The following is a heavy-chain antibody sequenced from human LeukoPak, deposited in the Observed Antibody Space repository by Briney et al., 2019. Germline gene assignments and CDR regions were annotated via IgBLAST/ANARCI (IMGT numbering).Heavy chain of an antibody. CDR3: CHSLSGRTGAFDI. Sequence: SQTLSLTCVISGDSVSSNIAAWTWIRQSPSRGLEWLGRTYYRSRWFYGYAVSVKGRITINLDTSKNQFSLQLDSVTPEDTAVYYCCHSLSGRTGAFDIWGRGTVVTVSS. V-gene: IGHV6-1*01. J-gene: IGHJ3*02. D-gene: IGHD2-21*01. CDR1: GDSVSSNIAA. CDR2: TYYRSRWFY.